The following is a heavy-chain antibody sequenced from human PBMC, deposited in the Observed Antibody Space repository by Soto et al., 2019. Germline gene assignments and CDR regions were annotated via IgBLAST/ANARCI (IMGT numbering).Heavy chain of an antibody. CDR2: ISYDGNNK. J-gene: IGHJ3*02. CDR3: ARDALFGVVGADAFDI. V-gene: IGHV3-30-3*01. D-gene: IGHD3-3*01. CDR1: GFTFSSYA. Sequence: GGSLRLSCAASGFTFSSYAMHWVRQAPGKGLEWVAVISYDGNNKYYADSVKGRFTTSRDNSKNTLYLQMNSLRAEDTAVYYCARDALFGVVGADAFDIWGQGTMVT.